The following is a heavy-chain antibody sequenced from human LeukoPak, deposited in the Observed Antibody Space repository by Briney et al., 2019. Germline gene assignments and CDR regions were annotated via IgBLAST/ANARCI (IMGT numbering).Heavy chain of an antibody. D-gene: IGHD6-19*01. Sequence: PGGSLRLSCAASGFTFSSYSMNWVRQAPGKGLEWVSSISSSSSYIYYADSVKGRFTISRDNAKNSLYLQMNSLRAEDTAVYYCARDRAKAVAGTKVAFDIWGQGTMVTVSS. V-gene: IGHV3-21*01. J-gene: IGHJ3*02. CDR1: GFTFSSYS. CDR3: ARDRAKAVAGTKVAFDI. CDR2: ISSSSSYI.